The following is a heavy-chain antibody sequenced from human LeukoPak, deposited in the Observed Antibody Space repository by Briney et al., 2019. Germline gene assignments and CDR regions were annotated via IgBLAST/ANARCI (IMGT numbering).Heavy chain of an antibody. J-gene: IGHJ6*03. CDR1: GFPFSSYW. Sequence: GGSLRLLCGASGFPFSSYWMHWVRQAPGKGLVWVSRINSDGSSTRYGDSVKGRFTISRENAKNPVYLQMNSLRAEDTAVYYCSRLGSSSWFGYYYMDVRGKGTTVTVSS. CDR3: SRLGSSSWFGYYYMDV. D-gene: IGHD6-13*01. V-gene: IGHV3-74*01. CDR2: INSDGSST.